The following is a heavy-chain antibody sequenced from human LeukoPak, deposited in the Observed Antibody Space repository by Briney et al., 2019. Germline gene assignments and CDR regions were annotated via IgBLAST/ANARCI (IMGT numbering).Heavy chain of an antibody. V-gene: IGHV3-23*01. CDR1: GFTFSNCA. CDR3: AKDMSSGS. CDR2: VSGSGDST. J-gene: IGHJ5*02. D-gene: IGHD6-25*01. Sequence: GGSLRLSCAASGFTFSNCAMSWVRLAAGKWLEWVPGVSGSGDSTYYADSVKGRFTISRHNTLNSLVLLMNSLRSEDTSVYYCAKDMSSGSWGQGTLVTVSS.